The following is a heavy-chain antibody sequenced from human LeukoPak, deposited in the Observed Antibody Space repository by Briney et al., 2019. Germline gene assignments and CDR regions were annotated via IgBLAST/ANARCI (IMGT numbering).Heavy chain of an antibody. D-gene: IGHD6-19*01. V-gene: IGHV3-74*01. CDR1: GFTFSSDW. Sequence: GGSLRLSCAASGFTFSSDWMHWVRQAPGKGLVWVSRINSDGSSTTYANSVTGRFTISRDNAKNTLYLQMNSLRAEDTAVYYCAARGYSSGWLVFDYWGQGTLVTVSS. CDR2: INSDGSST. CDR3: AARGYSSGWLVFDY. J-gene: IGHJ4*02.